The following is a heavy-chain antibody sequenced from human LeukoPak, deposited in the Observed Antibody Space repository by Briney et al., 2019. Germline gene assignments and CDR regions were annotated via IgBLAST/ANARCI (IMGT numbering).Heavy chain of an antibody. V-gene: IGHV3-23*01. CDR3: AQDHGSGSGGY. D-gene: IGHD3-10*01. J-gene: IGHJ4*02. CDR1: GFTFSSYA. CDR2: VTGSGSST. Sequence: PGGSLRLSCAASGFTFSSYAMTWVRQAPGKGLEWVSAVTGSGSSTYYADSVKGRFTISRDNSKNTLYLQMNSLRAEDTAVYYCAQDHGSGSGGYWGQGTLVTVSS.